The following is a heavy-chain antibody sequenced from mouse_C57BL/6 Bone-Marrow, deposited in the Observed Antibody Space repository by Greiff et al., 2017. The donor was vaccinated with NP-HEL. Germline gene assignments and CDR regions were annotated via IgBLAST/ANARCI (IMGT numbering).Heavy chain of an antibody. J-gene: IGHJ2*01. CDR2: IRNKANNHAT. CDR1: GFTFSDAW. V-gene: IGHV6-6*01. D-gene: IGHD2-3*01. Sequence: EVQLVESGGGLVQPGGSMKLSCAASGFTFSDAWMDWVRQSPEKGLEWVAEIRNKANNHATYYAESVKGRFTISRDDSKSSVYLQMNSLRAEDTGIYYCTRYDGYYFDYWGQGTTLTVSS. CDR3: TRYDGYYFDY.